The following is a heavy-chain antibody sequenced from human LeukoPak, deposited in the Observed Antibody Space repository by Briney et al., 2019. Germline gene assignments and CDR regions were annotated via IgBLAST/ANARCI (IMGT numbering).Heavy chain of an antibody. CDR1: GFTFSDYG. V-gene: IGHV3-30*18. CDR2: VSSGGSVQ. D-gene: IGHD4/OR15-4a*01. J-gene: IGHJ3*02. CDR3: TKEGVGAPAKYAFDI. Sequence: PGGSLRLSCAASGFTFSDYGMHWVRQAPGKGLEWLAVVSSGGSVQFYLDSVKGRFTVSRDNSKNTIYLQINSLRAEDTAAYCCTKEGVGAPAKYAFDIWGQGTVVTVSS.